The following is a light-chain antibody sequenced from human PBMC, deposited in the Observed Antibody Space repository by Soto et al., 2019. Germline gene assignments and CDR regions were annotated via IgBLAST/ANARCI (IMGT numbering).Light chain of an antibody. CDR1: QSISSY. Sequence: DILITVSLSSLQGHLGERGTIACRASQSISSYLKWYQQKPGKAPKLLIYDASSLESGVPSRFSGSGSGTEFTLTISSLQPDDFATYYCQQYNSYWTFGQGTKVDIK. V-gene: IGKV1-5*01. CDR2: DAS. J-gene: IGKJ1*01. CDR3: QQYNSYWT.